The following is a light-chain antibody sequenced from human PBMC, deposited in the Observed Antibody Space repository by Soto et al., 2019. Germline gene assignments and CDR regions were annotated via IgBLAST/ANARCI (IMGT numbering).Light chain of an antibody. V-gene: IGKV1-5*03. J-gene: IGKJ1*01. Sequence: DIQMTQSPSTLSASVGDRVTITCRASQSISIWLAWYQQKPGKAPKLLIYAASSLESGVPSRFSGSGSGTEFTLTINGLQPDDFATYYCQKYNDNSRTFGQGTKVDNK. CDR3: QKYNDNSRT. CDR2: AAS. CDR1: QSISIW.